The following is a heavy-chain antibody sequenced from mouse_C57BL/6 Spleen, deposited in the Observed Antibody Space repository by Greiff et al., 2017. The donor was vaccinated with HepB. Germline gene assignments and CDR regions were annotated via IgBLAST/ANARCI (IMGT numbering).Heavy chain of an antibody. V-gene: IGHV1-52*01. Sequence: QVQLKQPGAELVRPGSSVKLSCKASGYTFTSYWMHWVKQRPIQGLEWIGNIDPSDSETHYNQKFKDKATLTVDKSSSTAYMQLSSLTSEDSAVYYCARSRDGYYEGHFDYWGQGTTLTVSS. D-gene: IGHD2-3*01. CDR2: IDPSDSET. J-gene: IGHJ2*01. CDR1: GYTFTSYW. CDR3: ARSRDGYYEGHFDY.